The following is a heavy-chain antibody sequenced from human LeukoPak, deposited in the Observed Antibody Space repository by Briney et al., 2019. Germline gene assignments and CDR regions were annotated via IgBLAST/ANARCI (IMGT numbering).Heavy chain of an antibody. CDR3: ARGTGGGPAAMDY. J-gene: IGHJ4*02. CDR1: GFTFSSYD. Sequence: GGSLSLSCAASGFTFSSYDMHWVRQATGKGLEWVSAIGTAGDTYYPGSVKGRFTISRENAKNSLYLQMNSLRAGDTAVYYCARGTGGGPAAMDYWGQGTLVTVSS. CDR2: IGTAGDT. D-gene: IGHD2-2*01. V-gene: IGHV3-13*01.